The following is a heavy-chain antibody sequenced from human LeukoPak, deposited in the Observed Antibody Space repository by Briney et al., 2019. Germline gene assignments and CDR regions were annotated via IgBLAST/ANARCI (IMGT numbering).Heavy chain of an antibody. V-gene: IGHV3-53*01. CDR1: GFTVSTKC. Sequence: GGSLRLSCASSGFTVSTKCMVWVRQAPGEGLEWVSTIYTSGDTYYAASVKGRFTISRDDSKNTLYLQANSLRAEDTAVYYCARGLYTSRHVNHFDYWGQGTLVTVSS. CDR2: IYTSGDT. J-gene: IGHJ4*02. CDR3: ARGLYTSRHVNHFDY. D-gene: IGHD1-1*01.